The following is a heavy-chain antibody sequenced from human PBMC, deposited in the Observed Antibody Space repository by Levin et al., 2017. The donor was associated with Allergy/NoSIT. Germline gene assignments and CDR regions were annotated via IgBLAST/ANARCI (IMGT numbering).Heavy chain of an antibody. Sequence: SETLSLTCTVSGGSISSYYWSWIRQPPGKGLEWIGYIYYSGSTNYNPSLKSRVTISVDTSKNQFSLKLSSVTAADTAVYYCARATYYDILTGYNAFDIWGQGTMVTVSS. CDR1: GGSISSYY. D-gene: IGHD3-9*01. CDR3: ARATYYDILTGYNAFDI. V-gene: IGHV4-59*01. J-gene: IGHJ3*02. CDR2: IYYSGST.